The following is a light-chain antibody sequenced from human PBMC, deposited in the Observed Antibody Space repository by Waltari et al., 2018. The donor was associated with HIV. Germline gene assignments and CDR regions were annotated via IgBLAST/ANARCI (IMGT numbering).Light chain of an antibody. Sequence: QSVLTQPHSASGTPGQRVIISCSGSNSNVGSDVVHWYQQLPGTAPKLLIYGDNERPSGVPDRCSGSKSGASASLAISDLQSEDEAEYYCAAWDARLNEYLFGTGTKVTVL. CDR2: GDN. CDR1: NSNVGSDV. J-gene: IGLJ1*01. V-gene: IGLV1-44*01. CDR3: AAWDARLNEYL.